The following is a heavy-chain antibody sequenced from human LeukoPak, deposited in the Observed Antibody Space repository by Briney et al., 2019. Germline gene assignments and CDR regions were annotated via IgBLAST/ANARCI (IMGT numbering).Heavy chain of an antibody. J-gene: IGHJ4*02. D-gene: IGHD6-13*01. Sequence: GGSLRLSCAASGFTFSSYAMHWVRQAPGKGLEWVAVISYDGSNKYCADSVKGRFTISRDNSKNTLYLQMNSLRAEDTAVYYCASSIAAAALYDYWGQGTLVTVSS. CDR3: ASSIAAAALYDY. V-gene: IGHV3-30-3*01. CDR1: GFTFSSYA. CDR2: ISYDGSNK.